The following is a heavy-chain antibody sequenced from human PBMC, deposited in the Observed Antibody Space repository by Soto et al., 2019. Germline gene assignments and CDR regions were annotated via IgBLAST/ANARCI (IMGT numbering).Heavy chain of an antibody. CDR1: GGTFSSYA. CDR3: ASRVSYYDLRRHYYGMDV. D-gene: IGHD3-3*01. CDR2: IIPIFGTA. J-gene: IGHJ6*02. V-gene: IGHV1-69*01. Sequence: QVQLVQSGAEVKKPGSSVKVSCKASGGTFSSYAISWVRQAPGQGLEWMGGIIPIFGTANYAQKFQGRVTITADESTSAAYMELSSLRSEDTAVYYCASRVSYYDLRRHYYGMDVWGQGTTVTVSS.